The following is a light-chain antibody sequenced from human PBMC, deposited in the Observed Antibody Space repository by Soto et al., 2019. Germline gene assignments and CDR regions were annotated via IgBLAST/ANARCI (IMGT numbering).Light chain of an antibody. CDR3: QQYGSSGT. CDR1: QSVSNNY. J-gene: IGKJ1*01. V-gene: IGKV3-20*01. CDR2: GAS. Sequence: EIVLTQSPGTLSLSPGERATLSCRASQSVSNNYLAWYQQKPGQAPRLLIYGASNSATGIPDRFSGSGSGTDFTLTISRLEPEDFAGDYCQQYGSSGTFGQGTKVEIK.